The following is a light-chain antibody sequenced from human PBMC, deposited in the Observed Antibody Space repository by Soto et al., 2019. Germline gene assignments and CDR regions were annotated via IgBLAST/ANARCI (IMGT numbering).Light chain of an antibody. V-gene: IGKV3-20*01. CDR2: GAS. CDR3: QQYDSSTRWT. CDR1: QSVSSSY. J-gene: IGKJ1*01. Sequence: EIVLTQSPVTLSLSPGEIATLSCSASQSVSSSYLAWYQQKPGQAPKLLIYGASSRATGIPDRFSGSGSGTDFTLTISRLEPEDFAVYYCQQYDSSTRWTFAQGTTVEIK.